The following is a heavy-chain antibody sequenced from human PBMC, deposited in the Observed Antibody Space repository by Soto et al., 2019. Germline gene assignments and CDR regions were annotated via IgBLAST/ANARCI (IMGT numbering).Heavy chain of an antibody. CDR1: GFTFSGSA. J-gene: IGHJ4*02. CDR3: TRPYYGDLVDFD. Sequence: ESGGGLVQPGGSLKLSCAASGFTFSGSAMHWVRQASGKGLEWVGRIRSKANSYATAYAASVKCRFTISRDDSKNTAYLQMNSLKTEDTAVYYCTRPYYGDLVDFDWGQGTLVTVSS. V-gene: IGHV3-73*01. D-gene: IGHD4-17*01. CDR2: IRSKANSYAT.